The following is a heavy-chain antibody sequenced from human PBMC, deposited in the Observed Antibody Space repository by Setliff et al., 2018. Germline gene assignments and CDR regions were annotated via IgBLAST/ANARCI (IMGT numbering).Heavy chain of an antibody. D-gene: IGHD6-19*01. CDR3: ARSRWGQWLVPVDY. CDR2: ISYDGSNK. J-gene: IGHJ4*02. Sequence: SLRLSCAASGFTFNSDAMTWVRQAPGKGLEWVAVISYDGSNKYYADSVKGRFTISRDNSKNTLYLQMNSLRAEDTAVYYCARSRWGQWLVPVDYWGQGTLVTVSS. V-gene: IGHV3-30-3*01. CDR1: GFTFNSDA.